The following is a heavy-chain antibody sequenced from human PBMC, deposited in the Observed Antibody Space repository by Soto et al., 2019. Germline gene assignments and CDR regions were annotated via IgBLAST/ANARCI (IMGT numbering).Heavy chain of an antibody. V-gene: IGHV4-30-2*01. J-gene: IGHJ5*02. D-gene: IGHD2-21*02. CDR3: ARLETGRVVTRPNCFDP. CDR1: GVSISSGRYS. Sequence: SETLSLTCAVSGVSISSGRYSWSWIRQPPGKGLEWIGYIYHSGSTYYNPSLKSRVTISVDRSKSQFSLKLSSVTAADTAVYYCARLETGRVVTRPNCFDPWGQGTLVPVSS. CDR2: IYHSGST.